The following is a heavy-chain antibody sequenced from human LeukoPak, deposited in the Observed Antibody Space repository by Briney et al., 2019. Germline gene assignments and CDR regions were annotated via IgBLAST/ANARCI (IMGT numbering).Heavy chain of an antibody. D-gene: IGHD1-26*01. J-gene: IGHJ6*03. V-gene: IGHV3-21*01. Sequence: GSLRLSGAASGFTFSTYNMNWVRQVPGKGLQWVSSITSSSAYMYYADSVKGRFTISRDNAENSLYLQMNSLRAEDTAVYYCARDPYSGAYGHLYYYYMDVWGKGTTVTVSS. CDR2: ITSSSAYM. CDR1: GFTFSTYN. CDR3: ARDPYSGAYGHLYYYYMDV.